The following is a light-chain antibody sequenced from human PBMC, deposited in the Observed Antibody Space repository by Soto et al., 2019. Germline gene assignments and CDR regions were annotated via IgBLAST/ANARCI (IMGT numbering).Light chain of an antibody. J-gene: IGLJ3*02. V-gene: IGLV1-44*01. Sequence: QSVLTQPPSASGTPGQSVTISCSGSSSNIGSNTVNWYQHLPGTAPKLLIYSNNQRPSGVPDRFSGSKSGASVSLAVSRLQSEDEADHYCATWDDSLNGWVFGGGTKLTVL. CDR1: SSNIGSNT. CDR3: ATWDDSLNGWV. CDR2: SNN.